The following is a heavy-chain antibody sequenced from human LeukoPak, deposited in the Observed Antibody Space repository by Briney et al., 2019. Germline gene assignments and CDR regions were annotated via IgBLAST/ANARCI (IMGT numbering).Heavy chain of an antibody. CDR1: GYIFTNYW. V-gene: IGHV5-51*01. J-gene: IGHJ3*02. CDR2: IYADDSDT. Sequence: GESLKISCKGSGYIFTNYWIGWVRQMPGKGLEWMGIIYADDSDTRYSPSFQGQVTISADRSISTAYPQWSSLEASDTAMYYCARLTTVVTPRAFDIWGQGTMVIVFS. D-gene: IGHD4-23*01. CDR3: ARLTTVVTPRAFDI.